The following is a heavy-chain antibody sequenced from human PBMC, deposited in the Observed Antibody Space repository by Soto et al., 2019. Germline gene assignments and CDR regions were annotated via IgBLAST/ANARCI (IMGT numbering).Heavy chain of an antibody. CDR3: ARTPELGIFDY. CDR2: FHLSGST. CDR1: GGSVSSGDSS. J-gene: IGHJ4*01. D-gene: IGHD2-15*01. Sequence: QLQLRESGSGLVKPSQTLSLTCTVSGGSVSSGDSSWSWIRQPPGKGLEWIGYFHLSGSTYSNPYLKSRVTLSVDTSKNEFSLKLTSVTAADTAIYYCARTPELGIFDYWGHGILATVSS. V-gene: IGHV4-30-2*01.